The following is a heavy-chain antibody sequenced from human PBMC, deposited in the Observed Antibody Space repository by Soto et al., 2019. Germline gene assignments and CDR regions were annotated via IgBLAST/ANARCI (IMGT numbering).Heavy chain of an antibody. CDR1: GCTFTSYY. Sequence: ASVEVSCKASGCTFTSYYMHWVRQAPGQGLEWMGIINPSGGSTSYAQKFQGRVTMTRDTSTSTVYMELSSLRSEDTAVYYCAREATYHYDSSGYHKNYYYYYGMDVWGQGTTVTVSS. V-gene: IGHV1-46*01. D-gene: IGHD3-22*01. CDR2: INPSGGST. J-gene: IGHJ6*02. CDR3: AREATYHYDSSGYHKNYYYYYGMDV.